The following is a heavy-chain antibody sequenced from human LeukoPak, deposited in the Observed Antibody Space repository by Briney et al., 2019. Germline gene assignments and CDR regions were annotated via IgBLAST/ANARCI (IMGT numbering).Heavy chain of an antibody. Sequence: ASVKVSCKASGYTFTGHYMNWVRLAPGQGPEWMGWINPTGGTTYAQKFQDRVTMTRDTSINTAYMELSGLRSDDTAVYYCARDLGWSSSHWGQGTLVTVSS. V-gene: IGHV1-2*02. CDR2: INPTGGT. J-gene: IGHJ4*02. CDR1: GYTFTGHY. D-gene: IGHD6-6*01. CDR3: ARDLGWSSSH.